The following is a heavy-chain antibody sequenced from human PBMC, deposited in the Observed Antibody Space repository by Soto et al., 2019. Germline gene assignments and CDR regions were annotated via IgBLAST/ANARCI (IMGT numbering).Heavy chain of an antibody. D-gene: IGHD2-21*02. V-gene: IGHV1-69*12. Sequence: QVQLVQSGAEVKKPGSSVKVSCKASGGTFSSYAISWVRQAPGQGLEWMGGIIPIFGTANYAQKFQGRVTITADESTSRAYMEQSSLRSEDTAVYYCARDSSDCGGGCIAQFEYWGQGTLVTVSS. CDR1: GGTFSSYA. CDR3: ARDSSDCGGGCIAQFEY. J-gene: IGHJ4*02. CDR2: IIPIFGTA.